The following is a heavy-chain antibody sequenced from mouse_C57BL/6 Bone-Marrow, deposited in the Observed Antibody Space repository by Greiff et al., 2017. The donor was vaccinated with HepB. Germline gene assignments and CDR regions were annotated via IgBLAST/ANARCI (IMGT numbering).Heavy chain of an antibody. CDR3: ARDPNYYGSSYTWFAY. Sequence: EVQLQQSGPELVKPGASVKISCKASGYSFTGYYMNWVKQSPEKSLEWIGEINPSTGGTTYNQKFKAKATLTVDKSSSTAYMQLKSLTSEDSAVYYCARDPNYYGSSYTWFAYWGQGTLVTVSA. D-gene: IGHD1-1*01. V-gene: IGHV1-42*01. CDR2: INPSTGGT. CDR1: GYSFTGYY. J-gene: IGHJ3*01.